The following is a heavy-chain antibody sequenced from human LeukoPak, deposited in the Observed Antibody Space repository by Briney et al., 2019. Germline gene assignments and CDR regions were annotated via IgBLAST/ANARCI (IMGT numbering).Heavy chain of an antibody. CDR1: GGSLSSGSYY. Sequence: SQTLSLTCTVSGGSLSSGSYYWSWIRQPAGKGLEWIGRIYTSGSTNYNPSLKSRVTISVDTSKNQFSLKLSSVTAADTAVYYCARDLYYDILTGYYNAPWGQGTLVTVSS. CDR2: IYTSGST. D-gene: IGHD3-9*01. V-gene: IGHV4-61*02. J-gene: IGHJ5*02. CDR3: ARDLYYDILTGYYNAP.